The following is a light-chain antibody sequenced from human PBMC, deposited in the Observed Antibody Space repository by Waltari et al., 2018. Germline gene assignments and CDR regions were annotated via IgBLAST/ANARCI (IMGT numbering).Light chain of an antibody. CDR1: QSVSSGY. CDR2: GAS. V-gene: IGKV3-20*01. Sequence: EVVLTQSPGTLSVSPGESATLSCGASQSVSSGYLAWYQQKPGQAPRLVIYGASTRATGIPDRFSASGSGTDFTLTISRLEPEDFAVYYCQQFGHSPITFGQGSRLDNK. J-gene: IGKJ5*01. CDR3: QQFGHSPIT.